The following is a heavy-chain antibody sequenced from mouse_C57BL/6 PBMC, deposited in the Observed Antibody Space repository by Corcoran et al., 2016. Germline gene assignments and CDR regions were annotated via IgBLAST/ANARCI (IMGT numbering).Heavy chain of an antibody. CDR1: GYTFTTYG. J-gene: IGHJ2*01. V-gene: IGHV9-3*01. CDR3: ATVARHFDY. Sequence: QIQLVQSGPELKKPGETVKISCKASGYTFTTYGMSWVKQAPGKGLKWMGWINTYSGVPTYADDFKGRFAFSLETSANTAYLQINNLKNEDTATYFCATVARHFDYWGQGTTLTVSS. CDR2: INTYSGVP. D-gene: IGHD1-1*01.